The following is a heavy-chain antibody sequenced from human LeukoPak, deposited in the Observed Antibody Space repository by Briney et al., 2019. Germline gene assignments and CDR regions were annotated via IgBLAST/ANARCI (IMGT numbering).Heavy chain of an antibody. CDR2: IIPIFGTA. J-gene: IGHJ5*02. CDR1: GGTFSSYA. CDR3: ARDFIQAGCCSGGSCLRNWFDP. Sequence: ASVKVSCKASGGTFSSYAISWVRQAPGQGLEWMGGIIPIFGTANYAQKFQGRVTITADESTSTAYMELSSLRSEDTAVYYCARDFIQAGCCSGGSCLRNWFDPWGQGTLVTVSS. V-gene: IGHV1-69*01. D-gene: IGHD2-15*01.